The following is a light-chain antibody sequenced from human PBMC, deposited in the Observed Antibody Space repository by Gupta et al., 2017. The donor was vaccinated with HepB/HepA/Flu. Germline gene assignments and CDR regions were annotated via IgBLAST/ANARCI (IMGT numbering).Light chain of an antibody. J-gene: IGLJ1*01. Sequence: QSVLTQPPSASGTPGQRVTISCSGSSSNFGSNYVYWYQQLPGTAPKVLIYRSDQRSSGVPVRFSGSKSGTSASLAISGLRSEDEADYYCAAWDDSLSGPVFGTGTKVTVL. CDR1: SSNFGSNY. CDR3: AAWDDSLSGPV. CDR2: RSD. V-gene: IGLV1-47*01.